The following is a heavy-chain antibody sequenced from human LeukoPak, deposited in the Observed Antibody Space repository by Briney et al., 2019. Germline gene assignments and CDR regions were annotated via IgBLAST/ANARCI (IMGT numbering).Heavy chain of an antibody. V-gene: IGHV3-53*01. CDR2: IYSGGST. CDR1: GFTVSSNY. Sequence: GGSLRLSCAASGFTVSSNYMSWVRQAPGKGLEWVSVIYSGGSTYYADSVKGRFTISRDNSKNTLYLQMNSLRAEDTAVYYYARFWWYGDYITRDYWGQGTLVTVSS. J-gene: IGHJ4*02. D-gene: IGHD4-17*01. CDR3: ARFWWYGDYITRDY.